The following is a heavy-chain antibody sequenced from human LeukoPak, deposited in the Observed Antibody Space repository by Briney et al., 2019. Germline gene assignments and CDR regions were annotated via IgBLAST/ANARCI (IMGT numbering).Heavy chain of an antibody. Sequence: SVKGSCKAFGGTFSSYAISWGRQAPGQGVEGMGGIIPIFGTANYAPKLQGRVTITADQSTSTAYMELSSLRSEDTAVYYCTMKRWLQNLGSFDYWGQGTLVTVSS. D-gene: IGHD5-24*01. J-gene: IGHJ4*02. CDR3: TMKRWLQNLGSFDY. CDR1: GGTFSSYA. CDR2: IIPIFGTA. V-gene: IGHV1-69*13.